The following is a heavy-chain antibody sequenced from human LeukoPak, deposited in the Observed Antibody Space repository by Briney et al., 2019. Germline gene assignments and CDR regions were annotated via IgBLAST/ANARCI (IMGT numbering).Heavy chain of an antibody. CDR3: ARDWYSSLSPGYYYMDV. CDR2: IWYDGSNK. J-gene: IGHJ6*03. Sequence: PGGSLRLSCAASGFTFSSYGMHWVRQAPGKGLEWVAVIWYDGSNKYYADSVKGRSTISRDNSKNTLYLQMNSLRAEDTAVYYCARDWYSSLSPGYYYMDVWGKGTTVTVSS. V-gene: IGHV3-33*01. D-gene: IGHD6-6*01. CDR1: GFTFSSYG.